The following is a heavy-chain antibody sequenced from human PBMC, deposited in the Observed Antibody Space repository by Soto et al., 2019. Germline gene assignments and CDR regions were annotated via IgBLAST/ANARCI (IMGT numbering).Heavy chain of an antibody. CDR1: GFTFSGYG. J-gene: IGHJ6*02. CDR2: ISYDGSNK. D-gene: IGHD3-16*01. V-gene: IGHV3-30*18. CDR3: AKERYGQLYLEDCGMDV. Sequence: GGSLRLSCVASGFTFSGYGIHWVRQAPGRGLEWVAVISYDGSNKYYADSVKGRFAISRDNFKNTLYLQMNSLRAEDTAVYYCAKERYGQLYLEDCGMDVWGQGTTVTVSS.